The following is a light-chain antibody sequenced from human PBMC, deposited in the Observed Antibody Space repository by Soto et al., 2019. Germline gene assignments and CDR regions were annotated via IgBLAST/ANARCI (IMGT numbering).Light chain of an antibody. CDR1: SSDIGRYNY. CDR3: SSYISSSTYV. Sequence: QSSLTKPASVSGSPGQSITISCTGTSSDIGRYNYVSWYQQYPGKAPKFMIYDVSNRPSGVSNRFSGSKSGNTASLTISGLQAEDEADYYCSSYISSSTYVFGTGTKVTVL. J-gene: IGLJ1*01. V-gene: IGLV2-14*03. CDR2: DVS.